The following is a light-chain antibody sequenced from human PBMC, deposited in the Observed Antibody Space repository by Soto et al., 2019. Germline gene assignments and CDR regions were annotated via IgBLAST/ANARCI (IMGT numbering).Light chain of an antibody. CDR3: QQSGGSTRT. CDR2: GAS. Sequence: EIVLTQSPGTLSLTTGERVTLSCRASQSISTTYLAWYQHKPGQAPRLLIYGASSRATGIPDRFSGSGSGTDFTLTISRLEPEDFAVYYCQQSGGSTRTFGQGTKVDIK. V-gene: IGKV3-20*01. J-gene: IGKJ1*01. CDR1: QSISTTY.